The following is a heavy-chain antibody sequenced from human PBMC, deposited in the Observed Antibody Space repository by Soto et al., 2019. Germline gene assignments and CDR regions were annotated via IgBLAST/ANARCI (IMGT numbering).Heavy chain of an antibody. CDR3: ARVPTGGYDWV. CDR2: INGDGSTT. Sequence: PGGSLRLSCAASGFTFSSYAMSWVRQAPGKGLEWVSRINGDGSTTYYVDSVKGRFTISRDNAKNTVYLQMNSLRAEDTAVYYCARVPTGGYDWVWGQGTLVTVSS. D-gene: IGHD5-12*01. CDR1: GFTFSSYA. V-gene: IGHV3-74*01. J-gene: IGHJ4*02.